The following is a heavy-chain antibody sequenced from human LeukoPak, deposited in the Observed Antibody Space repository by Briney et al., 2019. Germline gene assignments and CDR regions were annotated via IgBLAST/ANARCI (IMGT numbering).Heavy chain of an antibody. J-gene: IGHJ6*02. Sequence: GGSLRLFCAVSGISVNINYIHWVRQSPGKGLEWVAVIYTGGSKYYADPAKCRFIISRDSSNTTVHLQLNSLRTEDTAVYYCARETPMVGDNYYGMDVWGPGTTVPVSS. V-gene: IGHV3-66*01. CDR1: GISVNINY. CDR2: IYTGGSK. CDR3: ARETPMVGDNYYGMDV. D-gene: IGHD3-10*02.